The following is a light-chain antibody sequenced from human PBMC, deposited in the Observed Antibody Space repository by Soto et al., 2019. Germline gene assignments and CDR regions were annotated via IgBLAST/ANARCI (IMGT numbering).Light chain of an antibody. CDR3: QQYGDSPVT. V-gene: IGKV3D-20*01. Sequence: EIVMTQSPATLSVSPGERATLSCGASQSVSSNLAWYQQKPGQAPRLLISDASSRATDVPDRFSGSGSGTDFSLTISRLEPEDFAVYYCQQYGDSPVTFGQGTKVEIK. CDR2: DAS. CDR1: QSVSSN. J-gene: IGKJ1*01.